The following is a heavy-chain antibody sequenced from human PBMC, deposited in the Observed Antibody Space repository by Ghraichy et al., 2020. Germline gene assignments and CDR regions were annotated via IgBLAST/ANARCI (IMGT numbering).Heavy chain of an antibody. CDR1: GFTFSSYT. CDR3: AKDWNYVFVDY. J-gene: IGHJ4*02. CDR2: ISGSGGST. V-gene: IGHV3-23*01. Sequence: GGPRLSCAASGFTFSSYTMSWVRQAPGKGVEWVSAISGSGGSTYYADSVKGRFTISRDNSKNTLYLQMNSLRAEDTVVYYCAKDWNYVFVDYWGQGTLVTVSS. D-gene: IGHD1-7*01.